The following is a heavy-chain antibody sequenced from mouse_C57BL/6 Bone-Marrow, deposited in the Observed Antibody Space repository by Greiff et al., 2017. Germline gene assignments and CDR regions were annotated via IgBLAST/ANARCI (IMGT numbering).Heavy chain of an antibody. CDR3: AREGLYDYPDY. V-gene: IGHV1-69*01. CDR2: IDPSDSYT. Sequence: VQLQQPGAELVMPGASVKLSCKASGYTFTSYWMHWVKQRPGQGLEWIGEIDPSDSYTNYNQKFKGKSTLTVDKSSSTAYMQLSSLTSEDSAVYYCAREGLYDYPDYWGQGTTLTVSS. CDR1: GYTFTSYW. J-gene: IGHJ2*01. D-gene: IGHD2-4*01.